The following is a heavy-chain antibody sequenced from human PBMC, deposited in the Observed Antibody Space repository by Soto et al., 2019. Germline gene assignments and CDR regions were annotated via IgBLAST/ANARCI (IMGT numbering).Heavy chain of an antibody. CDR2: LYDVDGS. D-gene: IGHD1-1*01. CDR1: GLTVSGKKY. CDR3: ASWHEREHAYDV. Sequence: DVQLVESGGGLIQPGESLRLSCAAFGLTVSGKKYVAWVRQPPGKGLEWVSALYDVDGSFYADSVKGRFTTSSDSSKTTVYLQMNGLRPDDTAVYYCASWHEREHAYDVWGQGTKVTGSS. J-gene: IGHJ3*01. V-gene: IGHV3-53*01.